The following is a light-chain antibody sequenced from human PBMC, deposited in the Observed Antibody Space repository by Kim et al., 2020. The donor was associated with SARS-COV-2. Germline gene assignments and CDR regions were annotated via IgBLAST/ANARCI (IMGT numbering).Light chain of an antibody. J-gene: IGLJ1*01. CDR3: SSYTSSSTPYV. CDR2: DVS. CDR1: SSDVGGYNY. V-gene: IGLV2-14*03. Sequence: QSITKSCTGTSSDVGGYNYVSWYQQHPGKAPKLMIYDVSNRPSGVSNRFSGSKSGNTASLTISRLQAEDEADYDCSSYTSSSTPYVFGTGTKVTVL.